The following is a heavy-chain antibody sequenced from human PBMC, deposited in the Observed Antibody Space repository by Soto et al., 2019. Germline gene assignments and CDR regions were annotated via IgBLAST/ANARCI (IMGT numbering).Heavy chain of an antibody. D-gene: IGHD1-20*01. CDR2: IYYSGST. Sequence: QLQLQESGPGLVKPSETLSLTCTVSGGSISSSSYYWGWIRQPPGKGLEWIGSIYYSGSTYYNPSLKSRVTISADTSKNQFSLQLTSVTAADTAVYYCARDQGISGTTRGTFDYWGQGTLVTVSS. CDR1: GGSISSSSYY. V-gene: IGHV4-39*07. CDR3: ARDQGISGTTRGTFDY. J-gene: IGHJ4*02.